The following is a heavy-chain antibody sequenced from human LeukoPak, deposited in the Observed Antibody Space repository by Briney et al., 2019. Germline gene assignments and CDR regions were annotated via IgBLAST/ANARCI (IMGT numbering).Heavy chain of an antibody. J-gene: IGHJ4*02. V-gene: IGHV3-48*01. Sequence: PGGSLRLSCAASGFTFSSYSMNWVRQAPGKGLEWVSYISSSSSTIYYADSVKGRFTISRDNAKNSLYLQMNSLRAEDTAVYYCARDFLRSGYYGPGYWGQGTLVTVSS. D-gene: IGHD3-22*01. CDR2: ISSSSSTI. CDR1: GFTFSSYS. CDR3: ARDFLRSGYYGPGY.